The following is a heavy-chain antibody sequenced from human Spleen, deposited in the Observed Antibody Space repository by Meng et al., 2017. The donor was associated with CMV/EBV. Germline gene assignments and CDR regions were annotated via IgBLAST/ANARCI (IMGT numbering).Heavy chain of an antibody. CDR1: GFTFSTYT. J-gene: IGHJ4*02. CDR3: ARDFVVGGLDY. CDR2: VSSSGTYI. Sequence: GESLKISCAASGFTFSTYTMHWVRQAPGKGLEWVSSVSSSGTYISYADSVKGRFTVSRDIAKISLYLQMNSLRAEDTAVYYCARDFVVGGLDYWGQGTRVTVSS. V-gene: IGHV3-21*06. D-gene: IGHD1-26*01.